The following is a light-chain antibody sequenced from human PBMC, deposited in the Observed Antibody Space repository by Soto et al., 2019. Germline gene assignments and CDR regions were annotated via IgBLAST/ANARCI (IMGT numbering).Light chain of an antibody. CDR2: RNN. CDR1: TSDVGGYNY. V-gene: IGLV1-47*01. J-gene: IGLJ2*01. CDR3: AAWDDSLSGVV. Sequence: QSVLTQPPSASGSPGQSVTISCTGTTSDVGGYNYVSWYQQHPGKAPKLLIYRNNQRPSGVPDRFSGSKSGTSASLAISGLRSEDEADYYCAAWDDSLSGVVFGGGTKLTVL.